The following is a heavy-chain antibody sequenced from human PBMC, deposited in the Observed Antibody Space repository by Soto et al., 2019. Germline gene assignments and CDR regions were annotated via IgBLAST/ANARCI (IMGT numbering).Heavy chain of an antibody. J-gene: IGHJ5*02. CDR2: IFYSGST. D-gene: IGHD3-22*01. CDR3: ARHKTTMLTVVSAFDP. CDR1: GDSITRSNFY. Sequence: SETLSLTCTVSGDSITRSNFYWGWIRQPPGKGLEWLGSIFYSGSTFYNPALKSRVTFSVDTSKNHFSLKLSSVTAADTAVYYCARHKTTMLTVVSAFDPWGQGTRVTV. V-gene: IGHV4-39*02.